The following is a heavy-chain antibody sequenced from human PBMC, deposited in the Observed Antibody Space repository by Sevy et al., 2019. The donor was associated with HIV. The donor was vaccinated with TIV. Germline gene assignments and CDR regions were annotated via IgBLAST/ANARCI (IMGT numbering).Heavy chain of an antibody. V-gene: IGHV3-23*01. CDR3: AKKMGGGSGMAFLVDY. CDR2: ISGTGDYT. CDR1: GFTFSNFA. D-gene: IGHD5-18*01. Sequence: GGSLRLSCAASGFTFSNFAMGWVRHAPGKGLDWISVISGTGDYTYYADSVKGRFTISRDNSENTRSLQRNSLRAEDTAIFYCAKKMGGGSGMAFLVDYWGQGTLVTVSS. J-gene: IGHJ4*02.